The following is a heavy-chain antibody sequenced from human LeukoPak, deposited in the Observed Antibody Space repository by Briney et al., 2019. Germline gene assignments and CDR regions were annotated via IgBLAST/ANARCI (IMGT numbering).Heavy chain of an antibody. V-gene: IGHV1-2*02. D-gene: IGHD2-8*01. CDR1: AYTFTGYY. J-gene: IGHJ4*02. Sequence: ASVKVSCKASAYTFTGYYMHWVRQAPGQGLEWMGWINPNSGGTNYAQKFQGRVTMTRDTSISTAYMELSRLRSDDTAVYYCARGAPVGVPYGYWGQGTLVTVSS. CDR2: INPNSGGT. CDR3: ARGAPVGVPYGY.